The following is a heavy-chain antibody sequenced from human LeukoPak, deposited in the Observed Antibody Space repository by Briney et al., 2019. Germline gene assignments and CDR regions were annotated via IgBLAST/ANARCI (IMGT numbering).Heavy chain of an antibody. CDR2: ISGYNGDT. V-gene: IGHV1-18*01. CDR1: GYTFTSYG. D-gene: IGHD4-17*01. J-gene: IGHJ4*02. Sequence: ASVTVSCKASGYTFTSYGFSWVRQAPGQGLEWMGWISGYNGDTNYAQKFQGRVTMTTEKSTTTAYMELRSLRSDDTAMYYWARTPVGFNTVTPSDVRYWGQGTLVTVSS. CDR3: ARTPVGFNTVTPSDVRY.